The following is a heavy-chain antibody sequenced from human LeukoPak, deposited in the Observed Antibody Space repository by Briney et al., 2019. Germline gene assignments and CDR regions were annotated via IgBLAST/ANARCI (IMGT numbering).Heavy chain of an antibody. Sequence: PGGSLRLSCAASGFTLSSYAMSWVRQAPGKGLEWVSAISGSGGSTYYADSVKGRFTISRDNSKNTLYLQLNSLRAEDTAVYYCAKSPSYSSGWYDYWGQGTLVTVSS. CDR3: AKSPSYSSGWYDY. CDR2: ISGSGGST. CDR1: GFTLSSYA. J-gene: IGHJ4*02. V-gene: IGHV3-23*01. D-gene: IGHD6-19*01.